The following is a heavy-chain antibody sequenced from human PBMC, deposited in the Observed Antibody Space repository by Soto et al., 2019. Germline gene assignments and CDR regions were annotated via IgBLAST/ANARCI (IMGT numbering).Heavy chain of an antibody. Sequence: QVQLVQSGAEVKKPGSSVKVSCKTSGGTFSSYAISWVRQAPGQGLEWMGGIIPIFGTANYAQKFQGRVTIAADESTSTASMELRRLKSEDTAVYYCASRTTETTPYWYFDLCGRSALVTV. CDR1: GGTFSSYA. CDR3: ASRTTETTPYWYFDL. V-gene: IGHV1-69*01. D-gene: IGHD4-17*01. J-gene: IGHJ2*01. CDR2: IIPIFGTA.